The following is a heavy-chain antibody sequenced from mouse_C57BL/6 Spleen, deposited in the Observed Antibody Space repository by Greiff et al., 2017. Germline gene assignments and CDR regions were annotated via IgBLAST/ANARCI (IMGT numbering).Heavy chain of an antibody. CDR1: GYTFTEYT. CDR3: ARHERFYKAMDY. Sequence: LVKPGASVKLSCTASGYTFTEYTIHLVKQRSGQGLEWIGWFYPGSGSIKYNEKFKDKATLTADKSSSTVYMEISRLTSEDSAVYFCARHERFYKAMDYWGQGTSVTVSS. J-gene: IGHJ4*01. V-gene: IGHV1-62-2*01. D-gene: IGHD1-1*01. CDR2: FYPGSGSI.